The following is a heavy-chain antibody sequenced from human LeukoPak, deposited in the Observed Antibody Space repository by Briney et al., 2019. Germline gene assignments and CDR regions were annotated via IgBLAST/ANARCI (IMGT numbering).Heavy chain of an antibody. CDR1: GGSFSGYY. CDR2: INHSGST. CDR3: ARGAGPSSADYFDS. J-gene: IGHJ4*02. Sequence: SETLSLTCAVYGGSFSGYYWSWIRQPPGKGLEWIGEINHSGSTNYNPPPRGRVTISIDTSKNQFFLKLSSVTAADTAVFYCARGAGPSSADYFDSWGQGTLVIVSS. V-gene: IGHV4-34*01.